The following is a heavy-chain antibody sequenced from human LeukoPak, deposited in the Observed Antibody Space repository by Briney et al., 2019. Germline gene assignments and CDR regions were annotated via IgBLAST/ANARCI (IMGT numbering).Heavy chain of an antibody. Sequence: GGSLRLSCAASGFTFSRYTMNWVRQVPGKGLEWVSSISSSSTYIYYADSVKGRFTISRDNAKNSLYLQMISLRPEDTALYYCTKDARSKIYGSGSYYDYWGQGTLVTVSS. CDR3: TKDARSKIYGSGSYYDY. V-gene: IGHV3-21*04. D-gene: IGHD3-10*01. CDR1: GFTFSRYT. J-gene: IGHJ4*02. CDR2: ISSSSTYI.